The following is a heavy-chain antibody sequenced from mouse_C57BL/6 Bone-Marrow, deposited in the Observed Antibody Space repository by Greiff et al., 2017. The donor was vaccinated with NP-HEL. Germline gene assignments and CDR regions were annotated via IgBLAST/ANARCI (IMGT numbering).Heavy chain of an antibody. J-gene: IGHJ4*01. V-gene: IGHV1-59*01. D-gene: IGHD1-1*01. Sequence: VQLQQPGAELVRPGTSVKLSCKASGYTFTSYWMHWVKQRPGQGLEWIGVIDPSDSYTNYNQKFKGKATLTVDTSSSTAYMQLSSLTSEDSAVYYCARMLLRSSYYAMDYWGQGTSVTVSS. CDR1: GYTFTSYW. CDR3: ARMLLRSSYYAMDY. CDR2: IDPSDSYT.